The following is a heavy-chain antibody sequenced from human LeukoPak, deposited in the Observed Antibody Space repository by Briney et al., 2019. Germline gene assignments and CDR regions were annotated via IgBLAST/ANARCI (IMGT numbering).Heavy chain of an antibody. CDR3: ASRTLGIMAAAGPSPLDY. D-gene: IGHD6-13*01. V-gene: IGHV1-69*05. CDR1: GGTFSSYA. J-gene: IGHJ4*02. Sequence: GASVKVSCKASGGTFSSYAISWVRQAPGQGLEWMGGIIPIFGTANYAQKFQGRVTITTDESTSTAYMELSSLRSEDTAVYYCASRTLGIMAAAGPSPLDYWGQGTLVTVSS. CDR2: IIPIFGTA.